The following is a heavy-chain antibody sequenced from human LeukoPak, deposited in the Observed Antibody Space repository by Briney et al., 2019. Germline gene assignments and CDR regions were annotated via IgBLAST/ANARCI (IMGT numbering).Heavy chain of an antibody. CDR1: GVIFSSYS. CDR3: ARALGAFDI. CDR2: ISSSSSYI. J-gene: IGHJ3*02. Sequence: GGSLRLSCAASGVIFSSYSMNWVRQAPGKGLEWVSSISSSSSYICYADSVKGRFTISRDNAKNSLYLQMNSLRAEDTAVYYCARALGAFDIWGQGTMVTVSS. V-gene: IGHV3-21*01.